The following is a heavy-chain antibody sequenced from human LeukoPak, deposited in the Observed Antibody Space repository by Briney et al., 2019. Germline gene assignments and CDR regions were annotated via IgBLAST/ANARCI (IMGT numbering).Heavy chain of an antibody. J-gene: IGHJ4*02. CDR1: GGSISSYY. Sequence: SETLSLTCTVSGGSISSYYWSWIRQPPGKGLEWIGYIYYSGSTNYNPSLKSRVTISVDTSKNQFSLKLSSVTAADTVVYYCARDRDYYFDYWGQGTLVTVSS. D-gene: IGHD3-10*01. CDR3: ARDRDYYFDY. V-gene: IGHV4-59*01. CDR2: IYYSGST.